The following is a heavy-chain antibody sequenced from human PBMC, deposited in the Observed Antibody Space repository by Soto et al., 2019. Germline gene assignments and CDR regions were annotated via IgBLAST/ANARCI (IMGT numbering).Heavy chain of an antibody. CDR2: IYYSGST. CDR3: ARRESYDILTGYYHLDY. J-gene: IGHJ4*02. CDR1: GGSISSSSYY. V-gene: IGHV4-39*01. D-gene: IGHD3-9*01. Sequence: SETLSLTCSVSGGSISSSSYYWGWIRQPPGKGLEWIGNIYYSGSTYYNPSLKSRVTISVDTSKNQFSLRLSSVTAADTAVYFCARRESYDILTGYYHLDYWGQGTLVTVSS.